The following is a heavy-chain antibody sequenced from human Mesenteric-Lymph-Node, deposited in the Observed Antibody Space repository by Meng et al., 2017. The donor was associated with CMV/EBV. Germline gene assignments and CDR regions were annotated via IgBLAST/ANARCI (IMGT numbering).Heavy chain of an antibody. CDR3: ARSREQWLVSFDH. V-gene: IGHV3-48*04. CDR2: ISSSSNAI. J-gene: IGHJ4*02. Sequence: GGSLRLSCAASGFTFSSYWMNWVRQAPGKGLEWVSYISSSSNAIYYADSVKGRFTISRDNAKNSLYLQMNSLRAEDTAVYYCARSREQWLVSFDHWGQGTLVTVSS. CDR1: GFTFSSYW. D-gene: IGHD6-19*01.